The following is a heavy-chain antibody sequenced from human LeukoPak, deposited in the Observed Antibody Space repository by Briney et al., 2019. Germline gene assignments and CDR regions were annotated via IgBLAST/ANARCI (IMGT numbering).Heavy chain of an antibody. D-gene: IGHD3-3*01. Sequence: SETLSLTCTVSGGSISSSSYYWGWIRQPPGKGLEWIGSIYYSGSTYYNPSLKSRVTISVDTSKNQFSLKLSSVTAADTAVYYYARDSLTIFGVVIKNLPFDYWGQGTLVTVSS. CDR1: GGSISSSSYY. J-gene: IGHJ4*02. V-gene: IGHV4-39*07. CDR2: IYYSGST. CDR3: ARDSLTIFGVVIKNLPFDY.